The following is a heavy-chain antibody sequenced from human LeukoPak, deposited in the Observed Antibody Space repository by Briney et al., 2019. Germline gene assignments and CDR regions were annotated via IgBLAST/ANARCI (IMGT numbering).Heavy chain of an antibody. CDR2: INAGNGNT. CDR3: ARVLDGNDGDY. V-gene: IGHV1-3*01. CDR1: GYTFTSYA. J-gene: IGHJ4*02. D-gene: IGHD4-23*01. Sequence: ASVKVSCKASGYTFTSYAMHWVRQAPGQRLEWMGWINAGNGNTKYSQKFQGRVTITADESTSTAYMELSSLRSEDTAVYYCARVLDGNDGDYWGQGTLVTVSS.